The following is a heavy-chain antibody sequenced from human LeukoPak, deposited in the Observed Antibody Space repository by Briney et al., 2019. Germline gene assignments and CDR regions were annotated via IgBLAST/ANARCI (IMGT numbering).Heavy chain of an antibody. J-gene: IGHJ6*03. CDR1: GFSFSDDW. D-gene: IGHD5-12*01. V-gene: IGHV4-4*02. CDR2: MYHSGSS. CDR3: ARARGPYYYYYMDV. Sequence: GSLRLSCAASGFSFSDDWMSWVRQPPGKGLEWIGEMYHSGSSNYNPSLKSRVTISVDTSKNQFSLKLSSVTAADTAVYYCARARGPYYYYYMDVWGKGTTVTVSS.